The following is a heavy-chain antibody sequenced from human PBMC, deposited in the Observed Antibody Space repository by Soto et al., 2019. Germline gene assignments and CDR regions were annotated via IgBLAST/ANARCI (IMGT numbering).Heavy chain of an antibody. Sequence: EVQLVESGGGLVQPGRSLRLSCAASGFTFDDYAMHWVRQAPGKGLEWVSGISWNSGIIDYADSVKGRFTISRDSAKNSLYLQMNSLRAEDTALYYCAKGYSYGVLEPLGYWGQGTLVTVSS. CDR3: AKGYSYGVLEPLGY. CDR1: GFTFDDYA. V-gene: IGHV3-9*01. J-gene: IGHJ4*02. D-gene: IGHD5-18*01. CDR2: ISWNSGII.